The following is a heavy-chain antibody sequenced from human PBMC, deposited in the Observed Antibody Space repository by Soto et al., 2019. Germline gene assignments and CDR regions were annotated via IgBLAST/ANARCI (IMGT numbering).Heavy chain of an antibody. CDR3: ARARQRDTGRGLDV. CDR1: GDSINSYF. V-gene: IGHV4-59*01. J-gene: IGHJ6*02. CDR2: ISYSGST. Sequence: SETLSLTCTISGDSINSYFWNWIRHSPGKGLEWIGYISYSGSTSYNPSLQSRVTISSDTSKNQFSLELSSVTAADTAVYYCARARQRDTGRGLDVWGQGTTVTVSS. D-gene: IGHD5-18*01.